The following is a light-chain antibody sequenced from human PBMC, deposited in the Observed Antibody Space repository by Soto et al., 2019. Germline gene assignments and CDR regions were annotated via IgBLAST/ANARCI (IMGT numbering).Light chain of an antibody. CDR1: ETVSKS. V-gene: IGKV1-39*01. CDR2: ATS. Sequence: DIQMTQSPSTLPASAGDRVTITCRASETVSKSLNSYRQRPGRAPELLVYATSHLQNGVPSRFSGSGSGTAFTLAISSLQPEDFATYYCQQSYDMPPTFGQGTRVEI. J-gene: IGKJ1*01. CDR3: QQSYDMPPT.